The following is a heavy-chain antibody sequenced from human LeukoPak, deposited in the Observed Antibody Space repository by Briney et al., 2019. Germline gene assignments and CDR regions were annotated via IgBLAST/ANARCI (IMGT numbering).Heavy chain of an antibody. V-gene: IGHV4-59*01. CDR3: ARRNSDILSHYSLYPPRGAFHP. Sequence: SETLSLTCTVSGVSITLYYWTWIRQSPKKGLEWIGDISNSGSNYNPSLSSRLTISTDTSKNHFSLRLTSVSAADPAVYYCARRNSDILSHYSLYPPRGAFHPWGQGILVTVSS. CDR1: GVSITLYY. CDR2: ISNSGS. J-gene: IGHJ5*02. D-gene: IGHD3-9*01.